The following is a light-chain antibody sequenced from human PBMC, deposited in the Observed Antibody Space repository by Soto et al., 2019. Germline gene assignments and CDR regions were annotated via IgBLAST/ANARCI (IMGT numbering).Light chain of an antibody. CDR2: HTS. CDR1: QSISDK. J-gene: IGKJ4*01. CDR3: QRYDHKPLT. V-gene: IGKV3-15*01. Sequence: DIVTTQSPATLSVSPGDSATLSCRASQSISDKVARYQQRPGLAPRLLIYHTSTTPTGVLARFSGWGSGAEFSLTISSLQSAGSAVYYCQRYDHKPLTLCGGTNV.